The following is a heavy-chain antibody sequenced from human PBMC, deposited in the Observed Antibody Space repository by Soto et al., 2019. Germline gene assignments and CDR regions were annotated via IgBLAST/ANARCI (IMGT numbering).Heavy chain of an antibody. D-gene: IGHD4-17*01. CDR2: IISSSRTI. J-gene: IGHJ4*02. CDR1: GFTFSIYS. CDR3: ARVGHGDPGSFEY. Sequence: GGSLRLSCVASGFTFSIYSMNWVRQAPGKGLEWVSYIISSSRTIYYADAVKGRFTISRDNAKNSVYLQMNSLRAEDTAVYYCARVGHGDPGSFEYWGQGTLVTVSS. V-gene: IGHV3-48*01.